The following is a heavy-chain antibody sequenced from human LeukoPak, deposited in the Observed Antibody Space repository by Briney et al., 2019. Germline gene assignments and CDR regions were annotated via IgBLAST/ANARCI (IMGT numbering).Heavy chain of an antibody. J-gene: IGHJ3*02. CDR3: ARQVATKGEWAFDI. Sequence: SETLSLTCTVSGNSISSGDNYWSWIRQPAGKGLEWIGRIYTSGSTNYNPSLKSRVTISGDTSKNQFSLKLSSVTAADTAVYYCARQVATKGEWAFDIWGQGTMVTASS. CDR2: IYTSGST. D-gene: IGHD5-12*01. CDR1: GNSISSGDNY. V-gene: IGHV4-61*02.